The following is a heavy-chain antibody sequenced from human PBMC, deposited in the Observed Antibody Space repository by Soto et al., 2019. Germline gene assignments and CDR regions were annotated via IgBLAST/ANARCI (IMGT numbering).Heavy chain of an antibody. D-gene: IGHD5-12*01. CDR1: GFTFSSYW. J-gene: IGHJ6*02. V-gene: IGHV3-74*01. CDR2: INSDGSST. CDR3: AREEVSSGYDHYYYGMDV. Sequence: GGSLRLSCAASGFTFSSYWMHWVRQAPGKGLVWVSRINSDGSSTSYADSVKGRFTISRDNAKNTLYLQMNSLRAEDTAVYYCAREEVSSGYDHYYYGMDVWGQGTTVTVSS.